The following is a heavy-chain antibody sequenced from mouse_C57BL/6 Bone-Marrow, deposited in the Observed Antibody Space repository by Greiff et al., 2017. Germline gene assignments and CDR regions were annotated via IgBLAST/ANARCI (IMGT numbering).Heavy chain of an antibody. CDR2: IYPGDGDT. Sequence: QVQLLQSGPELVKPGASVKISCKASGFAFSSSWMYWVKQRPGKGLEWIGRIYPGDGDTYYNGKFKGKATLTADNSSSTAYMQLSRLTSEDSAVYFCASEGLTGPWFAYWGQGTLVTVSA. CDR3: ASEGLTGPWFAY. D-gene: IGHD4-1*01. V-gene: IGHV1-82*01. J-gene: IGHJ3*01. CDR1: GFAFSSSW.